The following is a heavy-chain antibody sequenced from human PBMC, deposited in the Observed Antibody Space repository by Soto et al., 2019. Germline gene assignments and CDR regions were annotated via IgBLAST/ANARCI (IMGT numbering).Heavy chain of an antibody. CDR2: ISYDGSNK. V-gene: IGHV3-30*18. CDR3: AKVPGEQQLVGFDY. CDR1: GFTFSSYG. Sequence: GSLSLSCAASGFTFSSYGMHWVRQAPGKGLEWVAVISYDGSNKYYADSVKGRFTISRDNSKNTLYLQMNSLRAEDTAVYYCAKVPGEQQLVGFDYWGQGTLVTVSS. D-gene: IGHD6-13*01. J-gene: IGHJ4*02.